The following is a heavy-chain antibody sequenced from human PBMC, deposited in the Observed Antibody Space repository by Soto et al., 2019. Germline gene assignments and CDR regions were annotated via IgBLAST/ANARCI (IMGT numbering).Heavy chain of an antibody. J-gene: IGHJ3*02. CDR1: GLTFSGKKY. V-gene: IGHV3-66*01. Sequence: DVQLVESGGGLVQPGGSLRLSCEASGLTFSGKKYLTWVRQAPGKGLEWVSALYDTDGTFYADSVKGRFTISKDNSKNTFYLQLNSLRPDDTAVYYWATWLQREHGFDIWGLGTMVTVSS. CDR2: LYDTDGT. D-gene: IGHD1-1*01. CDR3: ATWLQREHGFDI.